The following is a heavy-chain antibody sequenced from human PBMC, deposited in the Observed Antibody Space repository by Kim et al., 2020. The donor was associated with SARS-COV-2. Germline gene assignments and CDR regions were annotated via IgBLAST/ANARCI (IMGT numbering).Heavy chain of an antibody. V-gene: IGHV4-59*09. J-gene: IGHJ4*02. CDR3: ARGRAYSSLNY. CDR2: T. D-gene: IGHD6-19*01. Sequence: TDSNPSLKRRVTIAVDTSKNQFSRKLTSVTAADTAVYYCARGRAYSSLNYWGQGTLVTVSS.